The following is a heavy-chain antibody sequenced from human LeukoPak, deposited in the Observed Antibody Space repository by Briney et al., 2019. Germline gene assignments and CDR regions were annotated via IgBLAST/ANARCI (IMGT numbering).Heavy chain of an antibody. CDR1: GFTFSSYG. D-gene: IGHD1-26*01. J-gene: IGHJ3*02. V-gene: IGHV3-33*01. Sequence: PGGSLRLSCAASGFTFSSYGMHWVRQAPGKGLEWVAITWYDGSNKHYADSVKGRFTISRDNAKNSLYLQMNSLRAEDTAVYYCARDQYSGSYYGGAFDIWGQGTMVTVSS. CDR3: ARDQYSGSYYGGAFDI. CDR2: TWYDGSNK.